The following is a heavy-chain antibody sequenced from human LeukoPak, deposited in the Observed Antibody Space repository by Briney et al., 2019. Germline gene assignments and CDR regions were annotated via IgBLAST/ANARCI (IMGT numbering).Heavy chain of an antibody. J-gene: IGHJ4*02. D-gene: IGHD3-22*01. V-gene: IGHV4-34*01. CDR3: ARAKGYYDSSGYFDY. CDR2: INHSGST. Sequence: PSETLSLTCAVYGGSFSGYYWSWIRQPPGKGLEWIGEINHSGSTNYNPSLKSRVTISVDTSKNRFSLKLSSVTAADTAVYYCARAKGYYDSSGYFDYWGQGTLVTVSS. CDR1: GGSFSGYY.